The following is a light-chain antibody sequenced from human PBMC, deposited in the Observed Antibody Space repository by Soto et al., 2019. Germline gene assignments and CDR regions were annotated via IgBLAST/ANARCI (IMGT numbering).Light chain of an antibody. CDR3: QPYYSYPWT. J-gene: IGKJ1*01. V-gene: IGKV1-8*01. CDR2: AAS. Sequence: AIRMTQSPSSCSASTGDRVTITCRASQGISSYLAWYQQKPGKDPKLLIYAASTLQSGVPSRFSGSGSGTDFTLTISCLQSEDFATYYCQPYYSYPWTFGQGTKVDIK. CDR1: QGISSY.